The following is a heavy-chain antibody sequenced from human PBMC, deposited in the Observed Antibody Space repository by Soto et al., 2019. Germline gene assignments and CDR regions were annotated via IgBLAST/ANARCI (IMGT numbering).Heavy chain of an antibody. V-gene: IGHV1-69*13. CDR1: GGIFSSFA. D-gene: IGHD5-18*01. J-gene: IGHJ6*02. CDR2: IIPNFKTA. CDR3: ARDLGLYVHTGRVIDYHGMDV. Sequence: SVKVSCKASGGIFSSFAISWVRQAPGQGLEWMGGIIPNFKTAKYAPKFQGRVTIIADANTATAYMELSSLRSEDRAVYYCARDLGLYVHTGRVIDYHGMDVWGQGTTVTVSS.